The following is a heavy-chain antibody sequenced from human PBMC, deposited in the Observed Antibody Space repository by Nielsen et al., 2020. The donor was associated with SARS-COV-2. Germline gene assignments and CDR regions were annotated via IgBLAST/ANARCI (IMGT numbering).Heavy chain of an antibody. CDR3: ARDGSGVVYYYYGMDV. CDR2: ISSSGSTI. D-gene: IGHD3-10*01. J-gene: IGHJ6*02. V-gene: IGHV3-48*03. CDR1: GFSFSSYR. Sequence: GESLKISCAASGFSFSSYRLNWVRQAPGKGLEWVSYISSSGSTIYYADSVKGRFTISRDNAKNSLYLQMNSLRAEDTAVYYCARDGSGVVYYYYGMDVWGQGTTVTVSS.